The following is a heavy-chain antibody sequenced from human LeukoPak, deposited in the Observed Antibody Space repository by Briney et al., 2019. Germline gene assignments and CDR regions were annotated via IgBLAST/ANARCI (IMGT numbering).Heavy chain of an antibody. Sequence: SETLSLTCTVSGDSMRSFYWSFIRQPAGKGLEWIGRIHTSGTTWYNASLKSRVTISADTAKNQFSLQLSSVTAADTAVYYCARNHCSGGSCYSDYWGQGTRVTVSS. J-gene: IGHJ4*02. CDR3: ARNHCSGGSCYSDY. D-gene: IGHD2-15*01. CDR1: GDSMRSFY. V-gene: IGHV4-4*07. CDR2: IHTSGTT.